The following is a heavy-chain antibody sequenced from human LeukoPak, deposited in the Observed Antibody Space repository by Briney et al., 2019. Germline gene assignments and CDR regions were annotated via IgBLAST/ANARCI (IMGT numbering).Heavy chain of an antibody. CDR2: IWYDGSNK. Sequence: PGRSLRLSCAASGFTFSSYVMHWVRQAPGKGLEGVAVIWYDGSNKYYAASVKGRFTISRDNSKNPLYLQMNSLRAEDTAVYYCARDSPRGYGDYWGQGTLVIVSS. V-gene: IGHV3-33*01. CDR1: GFTFSSYV. J-gene: IGHJ4*02. D-gene: IGHD5-12*01. CDR3: ARDSPRGYGDY.